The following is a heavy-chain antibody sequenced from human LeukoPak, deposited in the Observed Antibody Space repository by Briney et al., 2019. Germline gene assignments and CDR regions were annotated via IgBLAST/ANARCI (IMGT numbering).Heavy chain of an antibody. Sequence: GGSLRLSCAASGFTFSRYSLNWVRQAPGKGLEWVSSITTSSSYIYYADSVKGRFTISRDNARNSLYLHMYSLRAEDTAVYYCARDLGGYSYGSHFDYWGQGTLVTVSS. CDR1: GFTFSRYS. J-gene: IGHJ4*02. CDR2: ITTSSSYI. D-gene: IGHD5-18*01. CDR3: ARDLGGYSYGSHFDY. V-gene: IGHV3-21*01.